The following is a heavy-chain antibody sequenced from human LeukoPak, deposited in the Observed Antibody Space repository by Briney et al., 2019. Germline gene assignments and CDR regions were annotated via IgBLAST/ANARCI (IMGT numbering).Heavy chain of an antibody. J-gene: IGHJ6*03. V-gene: IGHV4-38-2*01. CDR1: GYSISSGYY. CDR3: ARVDYCSSTSCYNYYYYYMDV. CDR2: VYHSGNT. D-gene: IGHD2-2*01. Sequence: PSETLSLTCAVPGYSISSGYYWGWIRQPPGKGLEWIGRVYHSGNTYYNPSLKSRVTISVDTSKNQFSLNLNSVTAADTAVYYCARVDYCSSTSCYNYYYYYMDVWGKGTTVTVSS.